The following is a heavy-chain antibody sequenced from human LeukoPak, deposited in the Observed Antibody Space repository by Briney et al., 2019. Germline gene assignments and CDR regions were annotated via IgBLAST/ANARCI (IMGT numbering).Heavy chain of an antibody. CDR2: NYYSGST. CDR1: GGSISSGDYY. D-gene: IGHD3-10*01. V-gene: IGHV4-30-4*01. J-gene: IGHJ5*02. CDR3: ARVRRITMVRGVCWFDP. Sequence: PSQTLSLTCTVSGGSISSGDYYWSWIRQPPGKGLEWIGYNYYSGSTYYNPSLKSRVTISVDTSKNQFSLKLSSVTAADTAVYYCARVRRITMVRGVCWFDPWGQGTLVTVSS.